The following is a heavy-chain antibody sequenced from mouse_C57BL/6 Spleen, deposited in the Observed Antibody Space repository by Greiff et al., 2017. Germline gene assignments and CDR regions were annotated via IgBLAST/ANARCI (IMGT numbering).Heavy chain of an antibody. V-gene: IGHV1-80*01. Sequence: QVQLQQSGAELVKPGASVKISCKASGYAFSSYWLNWVKQRPGQGLEWIGQIYPGDGDTKYNGKFKGKATLTADKSSSTAYMQLSSLPSEDSGVYFCAKTAQAILFAYGGQGTLVTVSA. CDR3: AKTAQAILFAY. D-gene: IGHD3-2*02. CDR2: IYPGDGDT. CDR1: GYAFSSYW. J-gene: IGHJ3*01.